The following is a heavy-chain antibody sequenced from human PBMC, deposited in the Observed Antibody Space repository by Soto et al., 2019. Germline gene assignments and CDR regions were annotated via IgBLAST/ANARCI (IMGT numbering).Heavy chain of an antibody. Sequence: EVQLVESGGGLVQPGRSLRLSCAASGFTFDDYAMYWVRQAPGKGLEWVSGISWNSGSIGYADSVKGRFTISRDNVKNSLYLQMISLRGEDTALYYCATAAVPFYYSMAVWGQGTTVTVSS. J-gene: IGHJ6*02. CDR3: ATAAVPFYYSMAV. V-gene: IGHV3-9*01. D-gene: IGHD2-2*01. CDR2: ISWNSGSI. CDR1: GFTFDDYA.